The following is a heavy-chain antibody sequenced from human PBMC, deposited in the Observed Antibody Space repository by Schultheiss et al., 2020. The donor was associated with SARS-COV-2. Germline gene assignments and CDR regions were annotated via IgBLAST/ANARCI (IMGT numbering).Heavy chain of an antibody. D-gene: IGHD4-17*01. CDR3: ARGGVDYGDYGEYYYYGMDV. CDR1: GGSISSGDYY. V-gene: IGHV4-39*07. CDR2: INHSGST. Sequence: SETLSLTCTVSGGSISSGDYYWSWIRQPPGKGLEWIGEINHSGSTNYNPSLKSRVTISVDTSKNQFSLKLSSVTAADTAVYYCARGGVDYGDYGEYYYYGMDVWGQGTTVTVSS. J-gene: IGHJ6*02.